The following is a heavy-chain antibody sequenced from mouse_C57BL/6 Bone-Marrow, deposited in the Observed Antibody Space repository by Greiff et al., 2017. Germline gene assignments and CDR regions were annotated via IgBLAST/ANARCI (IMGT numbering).Heavy chain of an antibody. V-gene: IGHV14-4*01. CDR2: IDPENGDT. Sequence: VQLQQSGAELVRPGASVKLSCTASGFNIKDDYMHWVKQRPEQGLEWIGWIDPENGDTEYASKFQGKATITADTSSNTASLQLSSLTSDDTAVYYCTLNYYGSSYNPFAYWGQGTLVTVSA. D-gene: IGHD1-1*01. J-gene: IGHJ3*01. CDR3: TLNYYGSSYNPFAY. CDR1: GFNIKDDY.